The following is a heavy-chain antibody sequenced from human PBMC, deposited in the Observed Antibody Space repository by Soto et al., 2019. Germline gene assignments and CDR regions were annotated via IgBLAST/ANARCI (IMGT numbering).Heavy chain of an antibody. CDR1: GFTFGDYA. D-gene: IGHD5-18*01. CDR3: TRDKWIQLWVYYYYYMDV. CDR2: IRSKAYGGTT. V-gene: IGHV3-49*03. J-gene: IGHJ6*03. Sequence: GGSLRLSCTASGFTFGDYAMSWLRQAPGKGLEWVGFIRSKAYGGTTEYAASVKGRFTISRDDSKSIAYLQMNSLKTEDTAVYYCTRDKWIQLWVYYYYYMDVWGKGTTVTVSS.